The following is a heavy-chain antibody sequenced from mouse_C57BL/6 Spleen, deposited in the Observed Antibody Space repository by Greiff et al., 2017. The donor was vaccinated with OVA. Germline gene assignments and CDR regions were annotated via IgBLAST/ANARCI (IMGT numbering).Heavy chain of an antibody. V-gene: IGHV1-53*01. CDR1: GYTFTSYW. CDR2: INPSNGGT. J-gene: IGHJ4*01. D-gene: IGHD1-1*01. Sequence: VQLQQSGTELVKPGASVKLSCKASGYTFTSYWMHWVKQRPGQGLEWIGNINPSNGGTNYNEKFKSKATLTVDKSSSTAYMQLSSLTSEDSAVYYCARGVYYYGSSYGNYAMDYWGQGTSVTVSS. CDR3: ARGVYYYGSSYGNYAMDY.